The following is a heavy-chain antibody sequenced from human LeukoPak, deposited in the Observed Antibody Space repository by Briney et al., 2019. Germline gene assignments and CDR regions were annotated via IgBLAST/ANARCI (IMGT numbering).Heavy chain of an antibody. D-gene: IGHD1-1*01. V-gene: IGHV3-30*18. CDR2: ISYDGSNK. CDR3: AKFPTLENYFDY. J-gene: IGHJ4*02. CDR1: GFTFSSYG. Sequence: GGSLRLSCAASGFTFSSYGMHWVRQAPGKGLEWVAVISYDGSNKYYADSVKGRFTISRDNSKNTLYLQMNGLRAEDTAVYYCAKFPTLENYFDYWGQGTLVTVSS.